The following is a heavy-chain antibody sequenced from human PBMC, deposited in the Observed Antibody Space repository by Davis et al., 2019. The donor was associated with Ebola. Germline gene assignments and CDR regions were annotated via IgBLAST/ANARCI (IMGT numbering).Heavy chain of an antibody. CDR3: AREGDESSGYTFDF. CDR2: ISHTGST. V-gene: IGHV4-4*02. D-gene: IGHD3-22*01. Sequence: MPSETLSLTCAVSGASISSGNWWSWVRQSPGKGLEWLGDISHTGSTTYNPSLKSRVTISLDKSKNQFSLKLTSVSVADTAVYYCAREGDESSGYTFDFWGQGTLVNVSS. J-gene: IGHJ4*02. CDR1: GASISSGNW.